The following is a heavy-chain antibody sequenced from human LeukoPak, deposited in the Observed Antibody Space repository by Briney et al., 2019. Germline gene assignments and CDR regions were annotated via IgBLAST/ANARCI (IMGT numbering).Heavy chain of an antibody. Sequence: GESLRLSSAASGFTFSSYAMSWVRQAPGKGLEWISGISAYGGNTYYADSVKGRFTISRDNSRNTLYLQMNSLRADDTALYYCAKSSSAWTSDYWGQGTLVTVSS. CDR1: GFTFSSYA. CDR2: ISAYGGNT. D-gene: IGHD3-22*01. CDR3: AKSSSAWTSDY. V-gene: IGHV3-23*01. J-gene: IGHJ4*02.